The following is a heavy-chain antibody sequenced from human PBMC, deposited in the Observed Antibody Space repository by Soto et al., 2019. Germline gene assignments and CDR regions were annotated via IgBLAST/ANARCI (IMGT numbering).Heavy chain of an antibody. Sequence: ASVKVSCKASGYTFTGYYMHWVRQAPGQGLEWMGWINPNSGGTNYAQKFQGWVTMTRDTSISTAYMELSRLRSDDTAVYYCARDQIADRTYGMDVWGQGTTVTVSS. CDR1: GYTFTGYY. CDR2: INPNSGGT. V-gene: IGHV1-2*04. D-gene: IGHD6-13*01. CDR3: ARDQIADRTYGMDV. J-gene: IGHJ6*02.